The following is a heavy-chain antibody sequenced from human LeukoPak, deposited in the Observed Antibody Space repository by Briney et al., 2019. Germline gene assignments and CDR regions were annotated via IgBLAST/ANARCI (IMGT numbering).Heavy chain of an antibody. CDR2: IKQDGSEK. V-gene: IGHV3-7*01. CDR1: GFTFSSYW. CDR3: ARDRYSSSSGAFDI. D-gene: IGHD6-6*01. Sequence: GGSLRLSCAASGFTFSSYWMSWVRQAPGKGLEWVANIKQDGSEKYYVDSVKGRFTISRDNAKNSLYLQMNSLRAKDTAVYYCARDRYSSSSGAFDIWGQGTMVTVSS. J-gene: IGHJ3*02.